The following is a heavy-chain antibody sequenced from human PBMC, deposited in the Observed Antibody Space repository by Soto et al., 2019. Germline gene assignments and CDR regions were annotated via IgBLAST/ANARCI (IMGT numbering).Heavy chain of an antibody. CDR1: GFSFTTYGVG. CDR3: TKKGHCQDSSACGRDCYIDV. J-gene: IGHJ6*04. Sequence: QITLKESGPTLVNPTQTLTLSCTFSGFSFTTYGVGVGWIRQAPGKAPAWLALIYWDDQKTFRPSVESRLTITTNSSKDPVVLAITNMVPVDTATDYGTKKGHCQDSSACGRDCYIDVWGKGTTVTVSS. CDR2: IYWDDQK. V-gene: IGHV2-5*02. D-gene: IGHD2-15*01.